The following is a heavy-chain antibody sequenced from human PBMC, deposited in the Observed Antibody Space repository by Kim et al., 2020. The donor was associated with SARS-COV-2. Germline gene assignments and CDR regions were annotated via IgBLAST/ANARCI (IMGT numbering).Heavy chain of an antibody. J-gene: IGHJ4*02. V-gene: IGHV3-48*02. CDR3: VRSVGHFDY. CDR2: IMGNSDTI. Sequence: GGSLRLSCVASGFPFSVYSMNWVRQTPRKGLEWISYIMGNSDTIHYTDSLKGRFTISRDNAKNSLYLQMDSLRDEDKGIYYCVRSVGHFDYWGRGTLVTV. CDR1: GFPFSVYS.